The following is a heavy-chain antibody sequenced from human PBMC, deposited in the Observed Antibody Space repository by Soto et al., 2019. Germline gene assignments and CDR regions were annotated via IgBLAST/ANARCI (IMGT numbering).Heavy chain of an antibody. Sequence: ASVKVSCKASGYTFTGYYMHWVRQAPGQGLEWMGWINPNSGGTNYAQKFQGWVTMTRDTSISTAYMELSRLRSDDTAVYYCARDQETGLGYCSSTSCFSYGFQHWGQGTLVTVSS. V-gene: IGHV1-2*04. CDR1: GYTFTGYY. CDR3: ARDQETGLGYCSSTSCFSYGFQH. CDR2: INPNSGGT. J-gene: IGHJ1*01. D-gene: IGHD2-2*01.